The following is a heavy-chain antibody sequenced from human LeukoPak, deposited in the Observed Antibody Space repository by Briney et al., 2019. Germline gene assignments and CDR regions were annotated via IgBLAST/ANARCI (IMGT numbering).Heavy chain of an antibody. CDR3: ARDRSSRDGYNGNYYYYYMDA. D-gene: IGHD5-24*01. V-gene: IGHV4-59*01. Sequence: SETLSLTCTVSGGSISSYYWSWIRQPPGKGLEWIGYIYYSGSTNYNPSLKSRVTISVDTSKNQFSLKLSSVTAADTAVYYCARDRSSRDGYNGNYYYYYMDAWGKGTTVTVSS. CDR1: GGSISSYY. CDR2: IYYSGST. J-gene: IGHJ6*03.